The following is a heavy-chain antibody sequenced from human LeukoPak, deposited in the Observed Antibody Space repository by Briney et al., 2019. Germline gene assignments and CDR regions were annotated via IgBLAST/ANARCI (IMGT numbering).Heavy chain of an antibody. V-gene: IGHV1-18*01. CDR2: ISAYNGNT. D-gene: IGHD6-13*01. CDR3: ARDLPPLYSSSWFRCFDY. CDR1: GYTFTSYG. J-gene: IGHJ4*02. Sequence: ASVKVSCKASGYTFTSYGISWVRQAPGQGLEGMGWISAYNGNTNYAQKLKGRGTMTTDTSTSTAYMELRSLRADDTAVYYCARDLPPLYSSSWFRCFDYWGQGTLVTVSS.